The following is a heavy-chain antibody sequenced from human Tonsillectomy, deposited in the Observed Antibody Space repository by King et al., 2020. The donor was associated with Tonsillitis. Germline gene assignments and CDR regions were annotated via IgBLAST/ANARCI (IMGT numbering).Heavy chain of an antibody. V-gene: IGHV3-33*01. CDR1: GFTFSSYD. J-gene: IGHJ4*02. CDR3: ARDSCGGDCYYSDY. D-gene: IGHD2-21*01. Sequence: VQLVESGGGVVQPGRSLRLSCAASGFTFSSYDMHWVRQAPGKGLEGVAVTWYDGSNKYYADSVKGRFTISRDNSKNTLYLRMNSLRAEDTAVYYCARDSCGGDCYYSDYWGQGTLVTVSS. CDR2: TWYDGSNK.